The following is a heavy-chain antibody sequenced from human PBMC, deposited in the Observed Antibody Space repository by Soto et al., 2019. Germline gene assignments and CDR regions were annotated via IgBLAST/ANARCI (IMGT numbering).Heavy chain of an antibody. CDR3: ARAAPLWFGESYPAYYGMDV. CDR1: GYTFTGYY. D-gene: IGHD3-10*01. V-gene: IGHV1-2*04. CDR2: INPNSGGT. Sequence: SVKVSCKASGYTFTGYYMHWVRQAPGQGLEWMGWINPNSGGTNYAQKFQGWVTMTRDTSISTAYMELSRLRSDDTAVYYCARAAPLWFGESYPAYYGMDVWGQGTTVTVSS. J-gene: IGHJ6*02.